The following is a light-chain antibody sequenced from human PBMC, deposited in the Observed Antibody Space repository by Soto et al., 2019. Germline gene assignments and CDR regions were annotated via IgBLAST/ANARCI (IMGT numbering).Light chain of an antibody. V-gene: IGKV1-27*01. Sequence: DIQMTQSPSPLSASVGDRVTITCRASQDIADYLAWYQQRPGQAPKLLICAASSLQSGFPSRFRGSGSGTDFTLTIRSLQPEEGGCYYCQRYISQSLTFGHQTTVEIK. J-gene: IGKJ1*01. CDR2: AAS. CDR1: QDIADY. CDR3: QRYISQSLT.